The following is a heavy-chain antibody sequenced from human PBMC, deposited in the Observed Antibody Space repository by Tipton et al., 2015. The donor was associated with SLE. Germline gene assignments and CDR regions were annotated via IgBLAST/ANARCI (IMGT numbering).Heavy chain of an antibody. V-gene: IGHV1-2*06. J-gene: IGHJ5*02. D-gene: IGHD1-26*01. CDR2: INPKIGAT. CDR3: ASDGRYLLSWLDP. Sequence: QLVQSGAEVKKPGASVKVSCKASGYTFTDRYIHWVRQAPGQGPEWMGRINPKIGATNYAQRFQGRDTMTRDTSISTAYMELSRLRSDATAVYYCASDGRYLLSWLDPWGQGTLVTVSS. CDR1: GYTFTDRY.